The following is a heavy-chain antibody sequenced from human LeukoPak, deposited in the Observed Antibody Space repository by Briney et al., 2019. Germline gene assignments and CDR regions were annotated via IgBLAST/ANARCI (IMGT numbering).Heavy chain of an antibody. CDR3: ARGLDYYDSSGLPNAFDI. CDR2: INHSGST. D-gene: IGHD3-22*01. J-gene: IGHJ3*02. Sequence: SETLSLTCAVYGGSFSGYYWSWIRQPPGKGLEWIGEINHSGSTNYNPSLKSRVTISVDTSKNQFSLKLSSVTAADTAVYYCARGLDYYDSSGLPNAFDIWGQGTMVTVSS. V-gene: IGHV4-34*01. CDR1: GGSFSGYY.